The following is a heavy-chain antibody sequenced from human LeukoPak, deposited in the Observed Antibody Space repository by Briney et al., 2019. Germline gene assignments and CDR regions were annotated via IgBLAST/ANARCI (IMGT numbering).Heavy chain of an antibody. Sequence: SETLSLTCTVSGGSISSSTYYWGWIRQPPGKGRECIGSVYYSGSTYYNPSLKSRVTISVDTAKNQLSLKLSFVTAADTAVYYCAGRATVTKAFDIWGQGTMVTVSS. CDR2: VYYSGST. CDR1: GGSISSSTYY. J-gene: IGHJ3*02. D-gene: IGHD4-17*01. V-gene: IGHV4-39*01. CDR3: AGRATVTKAFDI.